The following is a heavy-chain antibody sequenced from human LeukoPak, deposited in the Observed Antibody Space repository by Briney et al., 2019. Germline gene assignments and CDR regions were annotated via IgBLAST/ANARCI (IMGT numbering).Heavy chain of an antibody. CDR1: GGSISSSSYY. CDR3: ASRGSGYDTYYFDY. V-gene: IGHV4-39*07. J-gene: IGHJ4*02. CDR2: INHSGST. Sequence: PSETLSLTCTVSGGSISSSSYYWGWIRQPPGKGLEWIGEINHSGSTNYSPSLKSRVTISVDTSKNQFSLKLSSVTAADTAVYYCASRGSGYDTYYFDYWGQGTLVTVSS. D-gene: IGHD5-12*01.